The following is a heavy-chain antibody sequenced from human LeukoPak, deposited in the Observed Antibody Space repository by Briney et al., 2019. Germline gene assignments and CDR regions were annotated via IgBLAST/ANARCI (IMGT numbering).Heavy chain of an antibody. CDR3: ARLKRGIGAAGTSLRGWFDP. V-gene: IGHV1-69*13. J-gene: IGHJ5*02. CDR1: GGTFSSYA. D-gene: IGHD6-13*01. Sequence: ASVKVSCKASGGTFSSYAITWVRQAPGQGLEWMGGIIPIFDTSNYAQKFQGGVTFTSDDSTSTAYMELSSLRSEDTAVYYCARLKRGIGAAGTSLRGWFDPWGQGTLVTVSS. CDR2: IIPIFDTS.